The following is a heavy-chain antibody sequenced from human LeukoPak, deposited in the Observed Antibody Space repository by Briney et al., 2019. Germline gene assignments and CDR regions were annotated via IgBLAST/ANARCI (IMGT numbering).Heavy chain of an antibody. CDR2: ISSSSSYI. V-gene: IGHV3-21*01. D-gene: IGHD6-19*01. CDR1: GFTFGSYS. CDR3: ARSPGSGWYGEPY. J-gene: IGHJ4*02. Sequence: GGSLRLSCAASGFTFGSYSMNWVRQAPGKGLEWVSSISSSSSYIYYADSVKGRFTISRDNAKNSLYLQMNSLRAEDTAVYYCARSPGSGWYGEPYWGQGTLVTVSS.